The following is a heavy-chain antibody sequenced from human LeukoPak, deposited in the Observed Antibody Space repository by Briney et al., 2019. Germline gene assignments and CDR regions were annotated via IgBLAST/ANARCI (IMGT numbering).Heavy chain of an antibody. J-gene: IGHJ3*02. Sequence: SETLSLTCAVYGESLSAYYWSWIRQPPGKGLKGIGEINDSGSTNYNPSLKSRVTISVDTSKNQFSLKLSSVTAADTAVYYCARSLGYCSRTRCTDAHDIWGQGTMVTVSS. D-gene: IGHD2-2*01. CDR1: GESLSAYY. CDR3: ARSLGYCSRTRCTDAHDI. CDR2: INDSGST. V-gene: IGHV4-34*01.